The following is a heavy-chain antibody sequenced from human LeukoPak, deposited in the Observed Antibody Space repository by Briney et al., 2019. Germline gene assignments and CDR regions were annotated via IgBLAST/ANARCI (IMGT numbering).Heavy chain of an antibody. Sequence: SETLSLTCTVSGGSISSSYYWGWIRQPPGKGLEWIGSINYSGGTYYNPSLKSRVTISIDTSENQFSLKLASVTAADTAVYYCARQIGAGRWSFDYWGQGTLVTVSS. CDR2: INYSGGT. J-gene: IGHJ4*02. D-gene: IGHD4-23*01. CDR1: GGSISSSYY. CDR3: ARQIGAGRWSFDY. V-gene: IGHV4-39*01.